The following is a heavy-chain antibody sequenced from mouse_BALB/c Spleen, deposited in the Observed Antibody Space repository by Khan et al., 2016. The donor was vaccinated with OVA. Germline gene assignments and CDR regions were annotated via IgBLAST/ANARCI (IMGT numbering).Heavy chain of an antibody. V-gene: IGHV1-7*01. Sequence: VQLQQSGAELAKPGASVKMSCKASGYTFTSYWIHWVKQRPGQGVDWIGYINPSTGYSDYNQKFKDKATLTADRSSSTVYMQLSSLTSEDSAVYYCARGPVRWLSAFAYWGQGTLVTVSA. CDR1: GYTFTSYW. D-gene: IGHD2-14*01. J-gene: IGHJ3*01. CDR2: INPSTGYS. CDR3: ARGPVRWLSAFAY.